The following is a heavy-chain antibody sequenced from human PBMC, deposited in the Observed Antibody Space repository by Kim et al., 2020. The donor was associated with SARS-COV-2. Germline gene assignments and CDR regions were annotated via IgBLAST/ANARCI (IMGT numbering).Heavy chain of an antibody. CDR1: GFTFSSYG. Sequence: GGSLRLSCAASGFTFSSYGMHWVRQAPGKGLEWVAVISYDGSNKYYADSVKGRFTISRDNSKNTLYLQMNSLRAEDTAVYYCAKEKIPGYSSGWTYYYYGMDVWGQRTTVAVSS. D-gene: IGHD6-19*01. CDR2: ISYDGSNK. V-gene: IGHV3-30*18. CDR3: AKEKIPGYSSGWTYYYYGMDV. J-gene: IGHJ6*02.